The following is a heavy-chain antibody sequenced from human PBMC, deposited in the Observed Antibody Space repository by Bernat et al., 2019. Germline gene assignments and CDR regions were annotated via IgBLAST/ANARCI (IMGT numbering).Heavy chain of an antibody. CDR1: GFTVSSNY. V-gene: IGHV3-53*01. CDR2: IYSGGST. J-gene: IGHJ2*01. D-gene: IGHD3-3*01. CDR3: ARDRAILEGKDIYWYFDL. Sequence: EVQLVESRGGLIQPGGSLRLSCAASGFTVSSNYMSWVRQAPGKGLEWVSVIYSGGSTYYADSVKGRFTISRDNSKNTLYLQMNSLRAEDTAVYYCARDRAILEGKDIYWYFDLWGRGTLVTVSS.